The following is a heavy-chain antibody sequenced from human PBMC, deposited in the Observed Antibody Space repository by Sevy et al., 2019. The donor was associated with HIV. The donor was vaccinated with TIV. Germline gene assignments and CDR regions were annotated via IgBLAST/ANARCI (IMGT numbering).Heavy chain of an antibody. J-gene: IGHJ3*02. CDR3: AGGSGRYNDAFDI. Sequence: GGSLRLSCVASGFTFSNYYMSWIRQAPGKGLEWVSYISSLSSYTNFADSVKGRFTISRDNAKNSLYLQMKSLRAEDTAVYYCAGGSGRYNDAFDIWGQGTMVTVSS. V-gene: IGHV3-11*06. CDR2: ISSLSSYT. D-gene: IGHD1-26*01. CDR1: GFTFSNYY.